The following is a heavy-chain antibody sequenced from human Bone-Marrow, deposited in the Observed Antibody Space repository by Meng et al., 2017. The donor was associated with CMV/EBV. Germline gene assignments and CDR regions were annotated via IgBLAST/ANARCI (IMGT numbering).Heavy chain of an antibody. CDR3: AKDFSGYDFWSGYYPTLNWLDP. D-gene: IGHD3-3*01. J-gene: IGHJ5*02. Sequence: YGMHWVRQAPGKGLEWVAVISYDGSNKYYADSVKGRFTISRDNSKNTLYLQMNSLRAEDTAVYYCAKDFSGYDFWSGYYPTLNWLDPWGQGTLVTVSS. V-gene: IGHV3-30*18. CDR1: YG. CDR2: ISYDGSNK.